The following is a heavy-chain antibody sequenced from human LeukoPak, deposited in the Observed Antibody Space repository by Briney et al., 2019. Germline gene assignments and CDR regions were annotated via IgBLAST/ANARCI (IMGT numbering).Heavy chain of an antibody. Sequence: SSVKVSCKASGGTFSSYAISWVRQATGQGLEWMGGIIPIFCTANYAQKFQGRVTITTDESTRTAYMELSSLRSEDTAVYYCARVRTGVGAAVWYYFDYWGQGTLVTVSS. J-gene: IGHJ4*02. V-gene: IGHV1-69*05. D-gene: IGHD1-26*01. CDR1: GGTFSSYA. CDR2: IIPIFCTA. CDR3: ARVRTGVGAAVWYYFDY.